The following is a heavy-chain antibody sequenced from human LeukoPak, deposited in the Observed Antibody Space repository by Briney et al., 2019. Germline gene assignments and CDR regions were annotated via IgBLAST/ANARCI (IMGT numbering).Heavy chain of an antibody. Sequence: GESLKISCKGSGYNFTTYWIGWVRQMPGKGLEWMGIIYPGDSDTRYNPPFQGQVTISVDKSIGAAYLQWSSLKASDTAIYYCARSSVEVAAQIDYWGQGTLVTVSS. CDR2: IYPGDSDT. D-gene: IGHD2-15*01. J-gene: IGHJ4*02. CDR1: GYNFTTYW. CDR3: ARSSVEVAAQIDY. V-gene: IGHV5-51*01.